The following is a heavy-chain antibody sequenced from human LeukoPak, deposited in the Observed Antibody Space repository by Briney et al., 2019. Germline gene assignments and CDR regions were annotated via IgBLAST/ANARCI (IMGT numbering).Heavy chain of an antibody. V-gene: IGHV3-23*01. Sequence: GGSLRLSCAASGFTFSNYDLSWVRQAPGKGLEWVSAISGSGGSTYYADSVKGRFTISRDNSKNTLYLQMNNMRTEDTAVYYCARESLEWSPPDIWGQGTTVTVSS. J-gene: IGHJ3*02. CDR1: GFTFSNYD. D-gene: IGHD3-3*01. CDR2: ISGSGGST. CDR3: ARESLEWSPPDI.